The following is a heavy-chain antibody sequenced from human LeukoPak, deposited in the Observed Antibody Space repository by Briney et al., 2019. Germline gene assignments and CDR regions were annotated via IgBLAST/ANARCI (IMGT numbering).Heavy chain of an antibody. J-gene: IGHJ4*02. Sequence: PGGSLRLSCAASGFTFRNYAVSWVRQAPGKGLEGASAISVSGGDTYYADSVKGRFTISRDNSKNTVYLQLNSLSTEDTALYYCAKTTTGYSSGRYPGWPVDYWGQGTLVTVSS. CDR3: AKTTTGYSSGRYPGWPVDY. D-gene: IGHD6-19*01. CDR2: ISVSGGDT. V-gene: IGHV3-23*01. CDR1: GFTFRNYA.